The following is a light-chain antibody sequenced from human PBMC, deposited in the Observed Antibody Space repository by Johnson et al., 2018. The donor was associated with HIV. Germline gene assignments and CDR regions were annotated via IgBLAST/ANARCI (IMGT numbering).Light chain of an antibody. V-gene: IGLV1-51*02. CDR3: GTWDSSLSAV. CDR1: SSNIGNNY. J-gene: IGLJ1*01. Sequence: QSVLTQPPSVSAAPGQKVTISCSGSSSNIGNNYVSWYQQLPGTAPKLLIYENNKRPSGIPDRFSGSQSGTSATLGITGLRTGDEADYYCGTWDSSLSAVFGTGTKVTVL. CDR2: ENN.